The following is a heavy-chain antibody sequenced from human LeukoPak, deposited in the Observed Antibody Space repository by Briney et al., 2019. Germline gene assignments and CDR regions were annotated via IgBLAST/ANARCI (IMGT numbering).Heavy chain of an antibody. Sequence: ASVKVSCKASGYTFTGYYMHWVRQAPGQGLEWMGWINPNSGGTNYAQKFQGRVTMTRDTSISTAYMELSRLRSDDTAVYYCARDFSRQDFWSCLLGAFDIWGQGTMVTVSS. D-gene: IGHD3-3*01. CDR2: INPNSGGT. V-gene: IGHV1-2*02. J-gene: IGHJ3*02. CDR1: GYTFTGYY. CDR3: ARDFSRQDFWSCLLGAFDI.